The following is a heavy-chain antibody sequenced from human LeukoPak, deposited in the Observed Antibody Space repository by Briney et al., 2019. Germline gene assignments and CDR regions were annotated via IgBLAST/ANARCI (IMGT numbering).Heavy chain of an antibody. D-gene: IGHD3-22*01. J-gene: IGHJ4*02. V-gene: IGHV3-53*01. CDR2: IYSGGST. Sequence: GGSLRLSCAASGFTVSSNYMSWVRQARGKGLEWVSVIYSGGSTYYADSVKGRFTISRDNSKNTLYLQMNSLRAEDTAVYYCARNPYGNYYDSSGYFDYWGQGTLVTVSS. CDR3: ARNPYGNYYDSSGYFDY. CDR1: GFTVSSNY.